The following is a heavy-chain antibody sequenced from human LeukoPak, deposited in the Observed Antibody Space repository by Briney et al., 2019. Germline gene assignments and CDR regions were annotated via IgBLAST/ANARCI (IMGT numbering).Heavy chain of an antibody. D-gene: IGHD5-18*01. V-gene: IGHV5-51*01. CDR1: GYSFTSYW. CDR2: IYPGDSDT. J-gene: IGHJ4*02. CDR3: ARQIKDPGTAMVGTVYYFDY. Sequence: GESLRISCKGSGYSFTSYWIGWVRQMPGKGLEWMGIIYPGDSDTRYSPSFQGQVTISADKSISTAYLQWSSLKASDTAMYYCARQIKDPGTAMVGTVYYFDYWGQGTLVTVSS.